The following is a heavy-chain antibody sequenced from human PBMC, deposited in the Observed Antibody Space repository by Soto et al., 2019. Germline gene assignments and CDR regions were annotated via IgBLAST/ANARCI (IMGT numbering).Heavy chain of an antibody. CDR3: ARATSIFGVVTMTSYYYYGMDV. D-gene: IGHD3-3*01. CDR2: INHSGST. V-gene: IGHV4-34*01. J-gene: IGHJ6*02. Sequence: SETLSLTCAVYGGSFSGYYWSWIRQPPGKGLEWIGEINHSGSTNYNPSLKSRVTISVDTSKNQFSLKLSPVTAADTAVYYCARATSIFGVVTMTSYYYYGMDVWGQGTTVTVSS. CDR1: GGSFSGYY.